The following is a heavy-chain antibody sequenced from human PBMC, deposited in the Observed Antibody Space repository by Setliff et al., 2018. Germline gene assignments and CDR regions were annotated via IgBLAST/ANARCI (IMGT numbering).Heavy chain of an antibody. J-gene: IGHJ4*02. CDR2: IYHIGST. Sequence: SETLSLTCAGSGYSINSGYYWGWIRQSPGKGLEWIGTIYHIGSTYYNPSLKSRVTVSVDTSKNHFSLKLNSVTAADTAVYYCARFGRGLWGPYGSGSYFDSWGQGTLVTVSS. D-gene: IGHD3-10*01. V-gene: IGHV4-38-2*01. CDR1: GYSINSGYY. CDR3: ARFGRGLWGPYGSGSYFDS.